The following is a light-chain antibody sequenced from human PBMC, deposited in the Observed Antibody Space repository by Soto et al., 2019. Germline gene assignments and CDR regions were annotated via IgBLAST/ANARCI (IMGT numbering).Light chain of an antibody. V-gene: IGKV3D-15*01. Sequence: EIVMTQSPATLSVSPGERATLSCRASQSVSSNLAWYQQKPGQAPRLLIYDASNRATGIPARFSGSGSGTDFTLTISRLEPEDFAVYYCQRYGTSLTWTFGQGTKVDIK. CDR1: QSVSSN. J-gene: IGKJ1*01. CDR2: DAS. CDR3: QRYGTSLTWT.